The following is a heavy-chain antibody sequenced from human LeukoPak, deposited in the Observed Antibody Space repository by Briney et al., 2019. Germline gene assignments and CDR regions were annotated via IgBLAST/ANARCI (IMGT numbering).Heavy chain of an antibody. CDR3: ASTYYYDSSGYYYLAD. V-gene: IGHV4-59*01. CDR1: GGSLSGSY. D-gene: IGHD3-22*01. CDR2: IYFSGGT. Sequence: SETLSLTCTVSGGSLSGSYWSWIRQPPGKGLEWIGYIYFSGGTNYNPSLKSRVTISVDTSKNQFSLKLSSVTAADTAVYYCASTYYYDSSGYYYLADWGQGTLVTVSS. J-gene: IGHJ4*02.